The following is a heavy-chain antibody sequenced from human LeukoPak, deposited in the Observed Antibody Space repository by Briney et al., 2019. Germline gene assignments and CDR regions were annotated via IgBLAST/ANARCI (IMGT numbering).Heavy chain of an antibody. J-gene: IGHJ4*02. CDR1: RFTISSYA. D-gene: IGHD3-3*01. V-gene: IGHV3-23*01. CDR2: ISGGGGST. CDR3: ARVEYYDFWSGYFPGDY. Sequence: PGGSLRLSCAASRFTISSYAMSWVRQAPGKGLEWVSTISGGGGSTYYVDSVKGRFTISRDDAKNSLYLQMNSLRAEDTAVYYCARVEYYDFWSGYFPGDYWGQGTLVTVSS.